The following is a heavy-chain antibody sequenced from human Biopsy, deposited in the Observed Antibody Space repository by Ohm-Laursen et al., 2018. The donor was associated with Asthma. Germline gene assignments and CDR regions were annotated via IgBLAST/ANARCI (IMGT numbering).Heavy chain of an antibody. CDR3: ARTYYDFLTGQVNDAFAM. V-gene: IGHV1-3*01. D-gene: IGHD3-9*01. CDR1: GYTFISYA. Sequence: GSSVKVSCNASGYTFISYAIHWVRQAPGQRLEWMGWINAGDGNKKYSQKFQGRVTISRDTSASTAYMDLSRLRSEDMAVYYCARTYYDFLTGQVNDAFAMWGQGTMVTVSS. J-gene: IGHJ3*02. CDR2: INAGDGNK.